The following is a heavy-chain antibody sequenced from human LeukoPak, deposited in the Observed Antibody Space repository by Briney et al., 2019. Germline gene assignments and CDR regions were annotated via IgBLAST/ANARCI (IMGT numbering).Heavy chain of an antibody. CDR1: GFTFSSYG. CDR2: ISYDGSNK. J-gene: IGHJ4*02. Sequence: GGSLRLSCAASGFTFSSYGMHWVRQAPGKGLEWVAVISYDGSNKYYADSVKGRFTISRDNSKNTLYLQTNSLRAEDTAVYYCAKDQNSYGPSNWGQGTLVTVSS. D-gene: IGHD5-18*01. V-gene: IGHV3-30*18. CDR3: AKDQNSYGPSN.